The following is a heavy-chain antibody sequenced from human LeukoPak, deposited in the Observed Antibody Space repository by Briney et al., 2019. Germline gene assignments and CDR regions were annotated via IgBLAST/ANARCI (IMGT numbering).Heavy chain of an antibody. Sequence: SETLSLTCAVYGGSFSGYYWSWIRQPPGKGLEWIGEINHSGSTNYNPPLKSRVTISVDTSKNQFSLKLSSVTAADTAVYYCARGGVYWGQGTLVTVSS. CDR2: INHSGST. V-gene: IGHV4-34*01. CDR1: GGSFSGYY. J-gene: IGHJ4*02. CDR3: ARGGVY. D-gene: IGHD2-8*01.